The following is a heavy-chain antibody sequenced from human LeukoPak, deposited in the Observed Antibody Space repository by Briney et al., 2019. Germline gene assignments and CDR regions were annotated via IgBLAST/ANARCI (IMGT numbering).Heavy chain of an antibody. D-gene: IGHD3-10*01. J-gene: IGHJ5*02. CDR3: ARVGYYGSGSYPNWFDP. V-gene: IGHV4-61*08. CDR1: GDSISSGDYY. CDR2: IYYSGST. Sequence: PSETLSLTCTVSGDSISSGDYYWSWIRQPPGKGLEWIGYIYYSGSTNYNPSLKSRVTISVDTSKNQFSLKLSSVTAADTAVYYCARVGYYGSGSYPNWFDPWGQGTLVTVSS.